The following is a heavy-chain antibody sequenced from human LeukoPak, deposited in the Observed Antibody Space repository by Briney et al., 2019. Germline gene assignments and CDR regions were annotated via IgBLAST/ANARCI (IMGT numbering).Heavy chain of an antibody. CDR1: GGSISCYY. CDR2: IYYSGST. Sequence: SETLSLTCTVSGGSISCYYWSWIRQPPGKGLEWIGYIYYSGSTNYNPSLKSRVTISVDTSKNQFSLKLSSVTAADTAVYYCARGRDSSGWYFDYWGQGTLVTVSS. J-gene: IGHJ4*02. D-gene: IGHD6-19*01. CDR3: ARGRDSSGWYFDY. V-gene: IGHV4-59*01.